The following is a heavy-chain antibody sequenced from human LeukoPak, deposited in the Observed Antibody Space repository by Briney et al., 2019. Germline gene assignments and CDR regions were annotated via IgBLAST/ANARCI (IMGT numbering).Heavy chain of an antibody. D-gene: IGHD3-10*01. CDR1: GYTFTSYG. CDR2: ISAYNGNT. CDR3: ARDQITMVRGAVFDY. J-gene: IGHJ4*02. Sequence: GASVKVSCKASGYTFTSYGISWVRQAPGQGLEWMGWISAYNGNTNYAQKLQGRVTMTTDTSTGTAYMELRSLRSDDTAVYYCARDQITMVRGAVFDYWGQGTLVTVSS. V-gene: IGHV1-18*01.